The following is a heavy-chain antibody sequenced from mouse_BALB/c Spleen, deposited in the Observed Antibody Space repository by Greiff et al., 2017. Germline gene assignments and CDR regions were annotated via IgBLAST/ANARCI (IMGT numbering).Heavy chain of an antibody. CDR2: IDPANGNP. Sequence: VQLQQSGAELVKPGASVKLSCTASGFNIKDTYMHWVKQRPEQGLEWIGRIDPANGNPKYDPKFQGKATITADTSSNTAYLQLRSLTSEDTAVYYCAITTVVDYWGQGTTLTVSS. CDR3: AITTVVDY. D-gene: IGHD1-1*01. J-gene: IGHJ2*01. V-gene: IGHV14-3*02. CDR1: GFNIKDTY.